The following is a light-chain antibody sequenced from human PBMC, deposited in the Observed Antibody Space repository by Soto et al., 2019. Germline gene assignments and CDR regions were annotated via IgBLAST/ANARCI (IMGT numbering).Light chain of an antibody. V-gene: IGLV2-14*01. CDR2: EAT. CDR3: TSYTITSPYV. Sequence: LTQPASMSGSPGQSITISCTGTSSDIGRYNFVSWYQHHPGKAPKLIIYEATKRPSGASYRFSGSKSGNTASLTISGLQAEDEADYYCTSYTITSPYVFGTGTKVTVL. J-gene: IGLJ1*01. CDR1: SSDIGRYNF.